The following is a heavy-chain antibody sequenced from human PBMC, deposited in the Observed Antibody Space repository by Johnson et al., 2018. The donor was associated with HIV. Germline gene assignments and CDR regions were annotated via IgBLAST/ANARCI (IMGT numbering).Heavy chain of an antibody. CDR3: ASSITGAHRGAFDI. Sequence: VQLVESGGGLVQPGGSLRLSCAASGFTFSSYDMHWVRQATGKGLEWVSAIGTAGDTYYPGSVKGRFTISRENAKNSLYLQMNRLRAGDTAVYYCASSITGAHRGAFDIWGQGTMVTVSS. V-gene: IGHV3-13*01. J-gene: IGHJ3*02. CDR2: IGTAGDT. CDR1: GFTFSSYD. D-gene: IGHD1-20*01.